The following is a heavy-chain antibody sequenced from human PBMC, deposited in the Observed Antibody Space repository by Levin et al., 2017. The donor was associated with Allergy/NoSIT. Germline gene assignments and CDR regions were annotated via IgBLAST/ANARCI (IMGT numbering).Heavy chain of an antibody. CDR3: ARDYSTVTQSVLGPNYYFDH. V-gene: IGHV3-33*01. J-gene: IGHJ4*02. CDR1: GFTFSGSG. CDR2: IWYDGSNK. D-gene: IGHD4-17*01. Sequence: LSLTCVASGFTFSGSGIHWVRQAPGKGPEWVALIWYDGSNKYYADSVKGRFTISRDNSKNTVYLQMNSLRADDTAVYYCARDYSTVTQSVLGPNYYFDHWGQGTLVAVSS.